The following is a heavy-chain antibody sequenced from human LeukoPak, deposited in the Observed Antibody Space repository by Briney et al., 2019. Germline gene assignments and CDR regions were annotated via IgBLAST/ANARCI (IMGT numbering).Heavy chain of an antibody. CDR1: GDSISNYY. CDR2: ISYSGST. CDR3: ARQTYYDFWSGPSHFDY. Sequence: SETLSLTCTVSGDSISNYYWSWIRQPPGKGLEWIGYISYSGSTYYNPSLKSRVTISVDTSKNQFSLKLSSVTAADTAVYYCARQTYYDFWSGPSHFDYWGQGTLVTVSS. J-gene: IGHJ4*02. V-gene: IGHV4-59*08. D-gene: IGHD3-3*01.